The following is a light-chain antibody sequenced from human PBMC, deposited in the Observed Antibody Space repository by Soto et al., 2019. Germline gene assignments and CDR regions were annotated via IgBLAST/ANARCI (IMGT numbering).Light chain of an antibody. CDR1: QNIRTL. Sequence: DIQMTQSPSTLSAFVGDRVSITCRASQNIRTLLVWYQQKPGKAPKLLLSDASSLESGVPSRFSGSGSGTEFTPTITSLQPDDFATYYCQHHHTYFYTFGQGTKVEIK. J-gene: IGKJ2*01. CDR2: DAS. V-gene: IGKV1-5*01. CDR3: QHHHTYFYT.